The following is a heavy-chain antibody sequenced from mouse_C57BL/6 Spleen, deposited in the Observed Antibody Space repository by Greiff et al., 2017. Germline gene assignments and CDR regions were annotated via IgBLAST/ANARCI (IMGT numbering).Heavy chain of an antibody. Sequence: EVQGVESGGGLVKPGGSLKLSCAASGFTFSSYTMSWVRQTPEKRLEWVATISGGGGNTYYPDSVKGRFTISRDNAKNTLYLQMSSLRSEDTALYYCARPYYGYHYFDYWGQGTTLTVSS. D-gene: IGHD2-2*01. V-gene: IGHV5-9*01. CDR2: ISGGGGNT. CDR3: ARPYYGYHYFDY. J-gene: IGHJ2*01. CDR1: GFTFSSYT.